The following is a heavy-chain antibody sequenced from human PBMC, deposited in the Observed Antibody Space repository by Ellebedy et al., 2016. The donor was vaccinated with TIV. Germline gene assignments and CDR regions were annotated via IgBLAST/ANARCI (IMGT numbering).Heavy chain of an antibody. CDR2: INQDGSET. CDR1: GFTFTNHW. J-gene: IGHJ4*01. D-gene: IGHD2-15*01. Sequence: GESLKISCAASGFTFTNHWMRWVRPAPGKGLEWVANINQDGSETYYVDSVKGRFTISIENAQKSLDLQMSSLRAEYTAVYYCMAHSDFDCWGQGTLVIVSS. CDR3: MAHSDFDC. V-gene: IGHV3-7*01.